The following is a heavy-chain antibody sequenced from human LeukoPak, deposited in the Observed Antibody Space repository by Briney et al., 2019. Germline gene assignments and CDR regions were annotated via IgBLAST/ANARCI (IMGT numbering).Heavy chain of an antibody. CDR1: GDSVNRSDSY. Sequence: SETLSLTCSVSGDSVNRSDSYWDWIRQPPGKGLEWIGTIYHSGRTYYSPSLKSRVTMSVDPSNSQFSLNLRSVTAADTAVYYCARRRYYDGSGYLEWGQGTLLSVSS. CDR2: IYHSGRT. V-gene: IGHV4-39*01. CDR3: ARRRYYDGSGYLE. J-gene: IGHJ1*01. D-gene: IGHD3-22*01.